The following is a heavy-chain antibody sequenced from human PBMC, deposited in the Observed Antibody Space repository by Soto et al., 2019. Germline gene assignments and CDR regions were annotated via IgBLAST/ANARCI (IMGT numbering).Heavy chain of an antibody. J-gene: IGHJ3*02. CDR3: ARGVDDFWSGYYAGYDAFDI. CDR1: GYTFTSYG. D-gene: IGHD3-3*01. Sequence: QVQLVQSGAEVKKPGASVKVSCKASGYTFTSYGISWVRQAPGQGLEWMGWISAYNGNTNYAQKLQGRVTMTTDTTTSTAYMELRSLRSVDTVVYYCARGVDDFWSGYYAGYDAFDIWGQGTMVTVSS. CDR2: ISAYNGNT. V-gene: IGHV1-18*04.